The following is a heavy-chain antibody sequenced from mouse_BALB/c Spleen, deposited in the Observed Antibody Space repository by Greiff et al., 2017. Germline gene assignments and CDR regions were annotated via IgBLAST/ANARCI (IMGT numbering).Heavy chain of an antibody. CDR1: GYSITSGYY. Sequence: EVHLVESGPGLVKPSQSLSLTCSVTGYSITSGYYWNWIRQFPGNKLEWMGYISYDGSNNYNPSLKNRISITRDTSKNQFFLKLNSVTTEDTATYYCASGGNPWFAYWGQGTLVTVSA. CDR2: ISYDGSN. V-gene: IGHV3-6*02. CDR3: ASGGNPWFAY. J-gene: IGHJ3*01. D-gene: IGHD2-1*01.